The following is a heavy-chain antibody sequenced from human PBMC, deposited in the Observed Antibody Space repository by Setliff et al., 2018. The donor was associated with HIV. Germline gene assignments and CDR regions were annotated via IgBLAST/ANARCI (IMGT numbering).Heavy chain of an antibody. J-gene: IGHJ4*02. Sequence: GGSLRLSCAASGFTFSSYVMHWVRQAPGKGLECVAVVSFDGSYKYYADSVKGRFTISRDNAKNSVYLQMNSLRAEDTAVYYCARDEATGGVDYWGQGTLVTVSS. CDR3: ARDEATGGVDY. CDR2: VSFDGSYK. CDR1: GFTFSSYV. D-gene: IGHD3-16*01. V-gene: IGHV3-30*04.